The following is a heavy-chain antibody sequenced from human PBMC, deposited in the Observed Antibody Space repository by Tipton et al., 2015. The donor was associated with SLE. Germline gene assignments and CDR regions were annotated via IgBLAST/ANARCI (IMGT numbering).Heavy chain of an antibody. Sequence: TLSLTCTVSGGSISSGGYYWSWIRQLPGKGLEWIGYIYYSGNTYYNPSLKSRVTISIDTSKNQFSLKLSSVTAADTAMYYCARGVGADYWGQGTLVTVSS. CDR1: GGSISSGGYY. J-gene: IGHJ4*02. V-gene: IGHV4-31*03. D-gene: IGHD1-26*01. CDR3: ARGVGADY. CDR2: IYYSGNT.